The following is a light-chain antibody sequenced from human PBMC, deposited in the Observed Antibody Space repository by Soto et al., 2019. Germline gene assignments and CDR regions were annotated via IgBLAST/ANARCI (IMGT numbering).Light chain of an antibody. J-gene: IGLJ1*01. Sequence: SVLTQPPSVSAAPGQKVTISCSGSSSNIGNNYVSWYQQLPGTAPKLLIYRNNQRPSGVPDRFSGSKSGTSASLAISGLRSEDEADYYCAAWDDSLSGYVFGTGTKVTVL. CDR2: RNN. V-gene: IGLV1-47*01. CDR1: SSNIGNNY. CDR3: AAWDDSLSGYV.